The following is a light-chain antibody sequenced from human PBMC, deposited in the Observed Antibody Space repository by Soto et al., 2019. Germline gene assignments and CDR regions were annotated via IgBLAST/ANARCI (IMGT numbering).Light chain of an antibody. CDR3: QQYGSSRIT. CDR2: GTS. Sequence: EIVLTQSPGTLSLSPGERATLSCRASQSVSSSFLAWYQQKPGQAPRLLIHGTSSRATGIPDRFSGSGSGTDFTLTISRLEPEDFAVYYCQQYGSSRITFGHGTRLEIK. J-gene: IGKJ5*01. CDR1: QSVSSSF. V-gene: IGKV3-20*01.